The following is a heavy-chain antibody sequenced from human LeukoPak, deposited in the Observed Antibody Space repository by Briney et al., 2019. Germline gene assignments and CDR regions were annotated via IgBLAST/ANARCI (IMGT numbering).Heavy chain of an antibody. CDR2: ISYSGST. CDR3: ARAGSYRLTTTL. D-gene: IGHD4-17*01. V-gene: IGHV4-59*01. Sequence: SETLSLTCAVSGGFISPYYWMWIRQPPGKGLEWIGYISYSGSTSFNPSLKSRVTISLDTSTNQVSLKLSSVTAADTAVYYCARAGSYRLTTTLWGQGTLVTVSS. CDR1: GGFISPYY. J-gene: IGHJ4*02.